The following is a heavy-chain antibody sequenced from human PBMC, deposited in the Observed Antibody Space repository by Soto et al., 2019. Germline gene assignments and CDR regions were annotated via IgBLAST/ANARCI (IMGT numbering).Heavy chain of an antibody. CDR1: GYTFTHYA. CDR2: INTDNGNT. D-gene: IGHD2-8*01. CDR3: ARQGDSRILRDTFDI. J-gene: IGHJ3*02. V-gene: IGHV1-3*04. Sequence: GASVKVSCKSSGYTFTHYAMHWVLQAPGQGLEWLGWINTDNGNTAFSQKFQGRVSITMDTSASTAYVDLSSLISEDTAVYYCARQGDSRILRDTFDIWGQGTLVPSL.